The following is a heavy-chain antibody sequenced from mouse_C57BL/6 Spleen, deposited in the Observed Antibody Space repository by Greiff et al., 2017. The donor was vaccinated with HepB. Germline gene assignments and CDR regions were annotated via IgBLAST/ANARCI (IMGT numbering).Heavy chain of an antibody. CDR1: GYSFTGYY. V-gene: IGHV1-31*01. CDR3: ARKRGDYAMDY. Sequence: EVKLMESGPELVKPGASVKISCKASGYSFTGYYMHWVKQSHGNILDWIGYIYPYNGVSSYNQKFKGKATLTVDKSSSTAYMELRSLTSEDSAVYYCARKRGDYAMDYWGQGTSVTVSS. J-gene: IGHJ4*01. CDR2: IYPYNGVS.